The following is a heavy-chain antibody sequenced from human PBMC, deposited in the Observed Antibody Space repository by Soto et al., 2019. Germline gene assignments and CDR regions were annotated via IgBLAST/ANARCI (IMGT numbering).Heavy chain of an antibody. CDR1: GFSFSNYG. Sequence: QVQLVESGGGVVQPGRSLRLSCAASGFSFSNYGMHWVRQAPGKGLEWVAVISYDGSNKYYADSVKGRLTISRDNSKNTLYLQMSTLRPDDTAVYHCAKEFSSGYYYVFDYWGQGTLVTVSS. J-gene: IGHJ4*02. V-gene: IGHV3-30*18. CDR2: ISYDGSNK. D-gene: IGHD3-22*01. CDR3: AKEFSSGYYYVFDY.